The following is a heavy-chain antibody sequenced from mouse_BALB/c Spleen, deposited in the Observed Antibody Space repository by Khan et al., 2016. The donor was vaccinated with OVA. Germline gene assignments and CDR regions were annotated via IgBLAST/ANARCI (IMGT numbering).Heavy chain of an antibody. CDR1: GYTFTTYW. J-gene: IGHJ2*01. CDR2: INPTSGYT. CDR3: PRDRIDY. V-gene: IGHV1-7*01. Sequence: QVQLQQSGAELAKPGASVKMSCKASGYTFTTYWMHWVKQRPGQGLEWIGYINPTSGYTDYKEKFKDMAILSADKSSSTDYMQLSSLTSEDSAVYYCPRDRIDYWGKGTTLTVSS.